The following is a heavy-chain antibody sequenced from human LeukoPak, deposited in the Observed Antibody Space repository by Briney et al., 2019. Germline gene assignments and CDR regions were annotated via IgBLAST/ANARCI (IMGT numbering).Heavy chain of an antibody. J-gene: IGHJ4*02. Sequence: SEPLSLTCTVSGASISSYYWSWIRQPPGKGLEWIGYIFYSGSSSYNPSLKSRVTISVDTSENQVSLKLSSVTAADTAVYYCARQRSYGPEPYDYWGQGTLVTVSS. V-gene: IGHV4-59*01. CDR3: ARQRSYGPEPYDY. D-gene: IGHD5-18*01. CDR1: GASISSYY. CDR2: IFYSGSS.